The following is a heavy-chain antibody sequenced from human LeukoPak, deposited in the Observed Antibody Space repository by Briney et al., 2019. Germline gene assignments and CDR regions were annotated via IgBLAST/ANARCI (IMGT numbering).Heavy chain of an antibody. J-gene: IGHJ4*02. Sequence: PSETLSLTCTVSGGSISSSSYYWGWIRQPPGKGLEWIGSIYYSGSTYYNPSLKSRVTISVDTSKNQFSLKLSSVTAADTAVYYCARGLRKGVRGTHFDYWGQGTLVTVSS. CDR1: GGSISSSSYY. CDR2: IYYSGST. CDR3: ARGLRKGVRGTHFDY. V-gene: IGHV4-39*07. D-gene: IGHD3-10*01.